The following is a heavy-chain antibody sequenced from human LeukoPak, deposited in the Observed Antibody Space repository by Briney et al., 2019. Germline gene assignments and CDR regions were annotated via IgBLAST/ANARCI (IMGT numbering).Heavy chain of an antibody. CDR2: IRSKGYGGTT. D-gene: IGHD3-22*01. CDR1: GFTFGVYA. J-gene: IGHJ4*02. Sequence: GGSLRLSCTASGFTFGVYAMSGVRQARGKGREGVGFIRSKGYGGTTEYAASVKGRFTISRDDSKSTAYLQMNSLKTEDTAVYYCTRWDSSYFDYWGKGTLVTVSS. CDR3: TRWDSSYFDY. V-gene: IGHV3-49*04.